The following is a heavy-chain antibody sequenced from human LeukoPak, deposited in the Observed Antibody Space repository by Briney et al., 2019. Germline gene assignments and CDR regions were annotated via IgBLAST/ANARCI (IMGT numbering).Heavy chain of an antibody. Sequence: SGGSLRLSCAPSGFTFSTYWMHWVRQAPGKGLVWVSRIKSDGSTNYADSVKGRFTISRDNAKNTLSLQMNSLRPEDTGVYYCARAPSEIGGYYPEYFRHWGQGTLVTVSS. V-gene: IGHV3-74*01. D-gene: IGHD3-22*01. CDR1: GFTFSTYW. CDR2: IKSDGST. CDR3: ARAPSEIGGYYPEYFRH. J-gene: IGHJ1*01.